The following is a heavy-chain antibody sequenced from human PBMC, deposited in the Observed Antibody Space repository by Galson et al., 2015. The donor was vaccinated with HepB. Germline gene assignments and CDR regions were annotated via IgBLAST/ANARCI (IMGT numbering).Heavy chain of an antibody. J-gene: IGHJ5*02. D-gene: IGHD6-19*01. CDR2: ISRSAYSI. V-gene: IGHV3-48*03. CDR1: GFTFSSYD. Sequence: SLRLSCAASGFTFSSYDMNWVRQAPGKGLEWVSYISRSAYSIYYADSVKGRLTISRDNATNSLNLQMRSLRVEDTGIYYCARDYSGSGPSRNGWFGPWGQGIPVIVSS. CDR3: ARDYSGSGPSRNGWFGP.